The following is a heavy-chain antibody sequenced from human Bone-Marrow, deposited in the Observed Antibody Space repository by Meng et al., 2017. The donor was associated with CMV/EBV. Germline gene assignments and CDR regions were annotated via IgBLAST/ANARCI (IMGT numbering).Heavy chain of an antibody. V-gene: IGHV4-61*01. CDR3: VRGQFLEFDY. CDR2: IYYSGST. D-gene: IGHD3-3*01. Sequence: ESLKISCTVSGGSVSSGSYYWSWIRQPPGKGLEWIGYIYYSGSTNYNPSLKSRVTISVDTSKNQFSLKLSSVTAADTAVYYCVRGQFLEFDYWGQGTLVTVSS. CDR1: GGSVSSGSYY. J-gene: IGHJ4*02.